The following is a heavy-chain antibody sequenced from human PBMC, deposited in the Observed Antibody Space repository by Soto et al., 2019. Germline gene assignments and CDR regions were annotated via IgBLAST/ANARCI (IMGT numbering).Heavy chain of an antibody. D-gene: IGHD2-15*01. Sequence: EVQLVESGGGLVKPGGSLRLPCAASGFTFSSYWMSWVRQAPGKGLEWVANIKQDGSEKYYVDSVKGRFTISRDNAKNSLYLQMKRLRDEDTAMDYCARVNPPSSHCSGSSGYYGYWGQGTLVTVSS. J-gene: IGHJ4*02. CDR3: ARVNPPSSHCSGSSGYYGY. CDR1: GFTFSSYW. V-gene: IGHV3-7*03. CDR2: IKQDGSEK.